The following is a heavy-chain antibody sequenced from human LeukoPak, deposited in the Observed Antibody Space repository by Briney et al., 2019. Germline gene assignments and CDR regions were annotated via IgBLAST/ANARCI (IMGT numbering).Heavy chain of an antibody. CDR1: GYTFTSYG. Sequence: GASVKVSCKASGYTFTSYGISWVRQAPGQGLEWMGWISAYNGNTNYAQKLQGRVTMTTDTSTSTAYMELRSLRSDDTAVYYCARTGPILRFLEGGVDYWGQGTLVTVSS. CDR2: ISAYNGNT. V-gene: IGHV1-18*01. J-gene: IGHJ4*02. D-gene: IGHD3-3*01. CDR3: ARTGPILRFLEGGVDY.